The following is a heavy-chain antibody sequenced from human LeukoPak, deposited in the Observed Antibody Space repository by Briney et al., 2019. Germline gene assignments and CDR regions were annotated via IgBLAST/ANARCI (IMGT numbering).Heavy chain of an antibody. V-gene: IGHV3-48*03. CDR3: ARDPHYYGSGSFDY. CDR1: GFTFSSYE. CDR2: ISSSGSTI. Sequence: GGSLRLSCAASGFTFSSYEMNWVRQAPGKGLEWVSYISSSGSTIYYADSVKGRFTISRDNAKKSLYLQMNSLSGEDTGVYYCARDPHYYGSGSFDYWGQGTLVTVSS. D-gene: IGHD3-10*01. J-gene: IGHJ4*02.